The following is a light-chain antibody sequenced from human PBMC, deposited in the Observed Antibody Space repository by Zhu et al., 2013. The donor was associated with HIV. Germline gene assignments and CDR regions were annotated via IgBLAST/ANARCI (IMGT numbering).Light chain of an antibody. CDR1: QSFAGY. V-gene: IGKV3-15*01. Sequence: EIVLTQSPATLSLSPGERATLSCRASQSFAGYLAWYQQKPGQAPRLLIYGASTRATGIPARFSGSGSGTEFTLTISSLQSEDFAVYYCQQYNNWPPITFGQGTRLDIK. J-gene: IGKJ5*01. CDR2: GAS. CDR3: QQYNNWPPIT.